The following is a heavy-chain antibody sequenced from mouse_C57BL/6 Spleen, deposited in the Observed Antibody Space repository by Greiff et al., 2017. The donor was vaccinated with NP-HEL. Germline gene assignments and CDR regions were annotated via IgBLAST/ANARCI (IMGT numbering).Heavy chain of an antibody. CDR1: GFTFSSYA. V-gene: IGHV5-9-1*02. CDR3: TREGYYLDY. CDR2: ISSGGDYI. J-gene: IGHJ2*01. Sequence: EVKLMESGEGLVKPGGSLKLSCAASGFTFSSYAMSWVRQTPEKRLEWVAYISSGGDYIYYADTVKGRFTISRDNARNTLYLQMSSLKSEDTAMYYCTREGYYLDYWGQGTTLTVSS.